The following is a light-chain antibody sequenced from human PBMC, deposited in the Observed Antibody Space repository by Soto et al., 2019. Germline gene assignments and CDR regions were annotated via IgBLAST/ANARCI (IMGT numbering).Light chain of an antibody. J-gene: IGKJ4*01. CDR1: QSVSSS. Sequence: EIVLTQSPATLSLSPGDRATLSCRASQSVSSSLAWYQQKPGQAPRLLIYDASNRATGIPARFSGSGSGTDFTLTISSLEPEDFAVYYCQQRSNWPQLTFGGGTKVEIK. CDR2: DAS. CDR3: QQRSNWPQLT. V-gene: IGKV3-11*01.